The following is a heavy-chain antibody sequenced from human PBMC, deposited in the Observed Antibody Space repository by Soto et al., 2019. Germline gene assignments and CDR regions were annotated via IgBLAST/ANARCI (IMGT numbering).Heavy chain of an antibody. CDR1: GFTFSSYS. D-gene: IGHD3-22*01. CDR2: ISSSSSYI. V-gene: IGHV3-21*01. CDR3: AIDWDDSSGYYSLFDY. Sequence: GGSLRLSCAASGFTFSSYSMNWVRQAPGKGLEWVSSISSSSSYIYYADSVKGRFTISRDNAKNSLYLQMNSLRAEDTAVYYCAIDWDDSSGYYSLFDYRAQGTPVTV. J-gene: IGHJ4*02.